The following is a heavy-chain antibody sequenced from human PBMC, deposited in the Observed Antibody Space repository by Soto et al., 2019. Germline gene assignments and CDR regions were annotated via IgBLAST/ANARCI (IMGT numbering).Heavy chain of an antibody. CDR1: GGCISSYY. V-gene: IGHV4-59*12. CDR3: ARAKFQDIVVVVAARSNWFDP. D-gene: IGHD2-15*01. J-gene: IGHJ5*02. Sequence: SETLSLTCTVSGGCISSYYWSWIRQAPGKGLEWIGYIYYSGSTNYNPSLKSRVTISVDTSKNQFSLKLSSVTAADTAVYYCARAKFQDIVVVVAARSNWFDPRGQGTLVTVSS. CDR2: IYYSGST.